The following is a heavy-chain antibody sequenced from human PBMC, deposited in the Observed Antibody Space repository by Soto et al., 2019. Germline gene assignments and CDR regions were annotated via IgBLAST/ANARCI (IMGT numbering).Heavy chain of an antibody. Sequence: SETLSLTCTFSGCSISSSSYYWVWIRQPPGKGLDWIGCIYYSGSTYYNSSLKSRVTISVDTSKNQFSLKLSSVTAADTAVYYCTRAHSSSWYYFDYWGQGTLVTVSS. J-gene: IGHJ4*02. CDR3: TRAHSSSWYYFDY. D-gene: IGHD6-13*01. CDR2: IYYSGST. CDR1: GCSISSSSYY. V-gene: IGHV4-39*07.